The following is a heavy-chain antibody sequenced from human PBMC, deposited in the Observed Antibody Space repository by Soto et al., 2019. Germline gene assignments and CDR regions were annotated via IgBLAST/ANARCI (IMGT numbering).Heavy chain of an antibody. CDR2: ISAYNGNT. V-gene: IGHV1-18*04. Sequence: QVQRVQSGAEVKKPGASVKVSCKASGYTFTSYGISWVRQAPGQGLEWMGWISAYNGNTNYAQKVQGIVTLTTDTSTSTAYMELRSLRTDDTAVYYCGGVCSVLSCHPGASDDWGQGTLVTVSS. CDR1: GYTFTSYG. CDR3: GGVCSVLSCHPGASDD. D-gene: IGHD2-15*01. J-gene: IGHJ4*02.